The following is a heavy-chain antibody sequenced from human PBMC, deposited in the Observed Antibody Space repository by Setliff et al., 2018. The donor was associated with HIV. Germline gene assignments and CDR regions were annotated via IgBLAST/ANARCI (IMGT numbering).Heavy chain of an antibody. D-gene: IGHD6-19*01. CDR3: ARNQGDSSGWYAGDY. J-gene: IGHJ4*01. Sequence: ASVKVSCKASGYTFTSYPMHWVRQAPGQGLEWMGVINTSGGSAGYAEKFLGRVTMTRDTSKSTVYMDLRNLRSEDTAVYYCARNQGDSSGWYAGDYWGHGTLVTVSS. CDR2: INTSGGSA. V-gene: IGHV1-46*01. CDR1: GYTFTSYP.